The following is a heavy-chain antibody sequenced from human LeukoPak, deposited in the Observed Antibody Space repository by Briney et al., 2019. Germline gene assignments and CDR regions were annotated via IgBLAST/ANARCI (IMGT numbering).Heavy chain of an antibody. V-gene: IGHV3-64*01. Sequence: GGSLRLSCAASGFTFSSYAMHWVRQAPGKGLEYVSAISSNGGSTYYANSVKGRFTISRDNSKNTLYLQMGSLRAEDMAVYYCARERGDNYPDYWGQGTLVTVSS. CDR2: ISSNGGST. CDR3: ARERGDNYPDY. D-gene: IGHD2-15*01. CDR1: GFTFSSYA. J-gene: IGHJ4*02.